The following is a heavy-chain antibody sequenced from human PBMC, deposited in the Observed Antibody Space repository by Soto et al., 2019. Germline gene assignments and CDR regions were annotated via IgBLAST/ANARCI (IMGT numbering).Heavy chain of an antibody. J-gene: IGHJ2*01. V-gene: IGHV4-30-4*01. CDR1: GGSINSREFY. CDR3: ARENGASWYFDL. Sequence: NPSETLSLTCSVSGGSINSREFYWSWIRQPPGKGLEWIGYSSSSGSTYYNPSLKSRGTISVDTTENQFSLRLTSVTAADTAVYYCARENGASWYFDLWGRGTLVTVSS. CDR2: SSSSGST. D-gene: IGHD4-17*01.